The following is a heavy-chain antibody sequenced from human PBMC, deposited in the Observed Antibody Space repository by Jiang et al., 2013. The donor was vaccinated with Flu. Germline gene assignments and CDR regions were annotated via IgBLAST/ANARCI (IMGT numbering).Heavy chain of an antibody. CDR3: ARVGLFGSNNYFNP. Sequence: GLVKPSETLSLTCNVSGDSIGSYYWNWIRQAPGKGLEWIGYIYYSGSTTYNPSLKSRVTMSVDTSKNQFSLKLISVTAADTAVYYCARVGLFGSNNYFNPWGQGTLVTVSS. CDR2: IYYSGST. J-gene: IGHJ5*02. D-gene: IGHD3-16*01. CDR1: GDSIGSYY. V-gene: IGHV4-59*01.